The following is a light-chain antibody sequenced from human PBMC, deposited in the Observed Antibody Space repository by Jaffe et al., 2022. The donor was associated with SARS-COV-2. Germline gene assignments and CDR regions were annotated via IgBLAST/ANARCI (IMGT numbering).Light chain of an antibody. CDR2: EVS. CDR3: SSYTTSGTLPYV. CDR1: SSDVGAYNY. V-gene: IGLV2-14*03. J-gene: IGLJ1*01. Sequence: QSALTQPASVSGSPGQSITISCTGTSSDVGAYNYVSWYQQHPGKAPKLMIFEVSNRPSGVSNRFSGSQSGNTASLTISGLQAEDEADYYCSSYTTSGTLPYVFGTGTKVTVL.